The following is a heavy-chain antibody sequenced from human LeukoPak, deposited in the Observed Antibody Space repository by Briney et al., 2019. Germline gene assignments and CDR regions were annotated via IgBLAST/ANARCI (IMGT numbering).Heavy chain of an antibody. Sequence: AGGSLRLSCAGSGFTFSSYEMNWVRQAPGKGLEWVSKISSSGSAIYYADSVKGRFTISRDNAKSTLYLQMNSLRAEDTAVYYCARGGGLGYWGQGTLVTVST. CDR2: ISSSGSAI. CDR1: GFTFSSYE. J-gene: IGHJ4*02. V-gene: IGHV3-48*03. CDR3: ARGGGLGY.